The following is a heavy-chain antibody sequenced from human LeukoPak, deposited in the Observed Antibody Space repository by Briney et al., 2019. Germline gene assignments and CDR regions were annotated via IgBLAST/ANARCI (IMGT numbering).Heavy chain of an antibody. Sequence: SETLSLTCTVSNYSISAGHYWGWIRQPPGRGLQWIGSIYHTGSTDHNPSLKSRVTISLDTSKNQFSLKMRSVTAADTAVYYCARLHYGGNYGYYYYYMDVWGKGTTVTISS. V-gene: IGHV4-38-2*02. D-gene: IGHD4-23*01. CDR1: NYSISAGHY. CDR2: IYHTGST. CDR3: ARLHYGGNYGYYYYYMDV. J-gene: IGHJ6*03.